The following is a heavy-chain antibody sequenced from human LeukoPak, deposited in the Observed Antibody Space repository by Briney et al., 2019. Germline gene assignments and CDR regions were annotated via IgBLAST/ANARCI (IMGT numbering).Heavy chain of an antibody. CDR2: VYTSGST. Sequence: AETLSLTCTVSGGSISISSYYWSWIRQPAGKGLEWIGRVYTSGSTNYNPSLKSRVTMSVDTSKNQFSLKLSSVTAADTAVYYCARGQPYSKPKNWFDPWGQGTLVTVSS. J-gene: IGHJ5*02. CDR1: GGSISISSYY. CDR3: ARGQPYSKPKNWFDP. V-gene: IGHV4-4*07. D-gene: IGHD4-4*01.